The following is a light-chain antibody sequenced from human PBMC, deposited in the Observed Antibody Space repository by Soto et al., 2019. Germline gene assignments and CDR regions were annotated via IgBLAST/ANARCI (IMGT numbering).Light chain of an antibody. Sequence: EIVMTQSPATLSVSPGERATLSCRASQSVPTRLAWYQQKPGQPPRLLISGASVRASGVPVRISGSGSGTDFTLTISRLEPEDFALYYCQQYGGSPITFGLGTDWRL. CDR2: GAS. V-gene: IGKV3-20*01. CDR1: QSVPTR. J-gene: IGKJ5*01. CDR3: QQYGGSPIT.